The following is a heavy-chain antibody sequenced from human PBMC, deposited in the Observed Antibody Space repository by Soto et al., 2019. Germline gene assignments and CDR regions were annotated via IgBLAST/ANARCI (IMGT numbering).Heavy chain of an antibody. CDR2: IWYDGSNK. J-gene: IGHJ6*02. CDR1: GFTFSDDG. CDR3: ARDGDYYGSGTYYNYGMDV. Sequence: QVQLVESGGGVVQPGRSLRLSCVASGFTFSDDGMHWVRQAPGKGLEWVAVIWYDGSNKYYGDSVKGRFTISRDNSKNTLYLQMNSLRAEDTAVYYCARDGDYYGSGTYYNYGMDVWGQGTTVTVSS. D-gene: IGHD3-10*01. V-gene: IGHV3-33*01.